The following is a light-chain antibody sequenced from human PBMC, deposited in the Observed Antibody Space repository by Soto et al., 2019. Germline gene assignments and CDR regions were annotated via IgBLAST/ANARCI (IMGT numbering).Light chain of an antibody. V-gene: IGLV2-23*03. CDR3: CSYAGSTTFVM. CDR2: EGT. Sequence: QTVVTQPASVSGSPGQSITISCTGTSSDVGSHNLVSWYQQHPGKAPKFIIYEGTKRPSGVSNRFSGSKSGNTASLTISGLQAEDEADYYCCSYAGSTTFVMFGGGTKLTVL. J-gene: IGLJ3*02. CDR1: SSDVGSHNL.